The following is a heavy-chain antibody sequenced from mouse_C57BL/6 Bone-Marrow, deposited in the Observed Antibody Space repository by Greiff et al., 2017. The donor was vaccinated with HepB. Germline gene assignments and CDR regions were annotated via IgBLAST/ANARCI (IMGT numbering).Heavy chain of an antibody. CDR1: GYTFTSYG. Sequence: QVQLQQSGAELARPGASVKLSCKASGYTFTSYGISWVKQRTGQGLEWIGESYPRSGNTYYNEKFKGKATLTADKSSSTAYMELRSLTSEDSAVYFCARERGYGPFAYWGQGTLVTVSA. J-gene: IGHJ3*01. D-gene: IGHD2-2*01. V-gene: IGHV1-81*01. CDR2: SYPRSGNT. CDR3: ARERGYGPFAY.